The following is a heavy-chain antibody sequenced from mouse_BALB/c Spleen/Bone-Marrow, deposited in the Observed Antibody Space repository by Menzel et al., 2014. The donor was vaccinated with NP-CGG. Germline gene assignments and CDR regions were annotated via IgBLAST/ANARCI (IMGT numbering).Heavy chain of an antibody. J-gene: IGHJ4*01. D-gene: IGHD1-1*01. CDR2: INPSTGYT. Sequence: VQRVESGAELAKPGASVKMSCKASGYTFTSYWMHWVKQRPGQGLEWIGYINPSTGYTEYNQKFKDKATLTADKSSSTAYMQLSSLTSEDSAVYYCARQITTVDYAMDYWGQGTPVTVSS. CDR3: ARQITTVDYAMDY. CDR1: GYTFTSYW. V-gene: IGHV1-7*01.